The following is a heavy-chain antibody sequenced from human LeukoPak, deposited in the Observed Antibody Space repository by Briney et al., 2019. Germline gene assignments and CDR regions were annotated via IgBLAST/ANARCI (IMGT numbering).Heavy chain of an antibody. CDR3: ARVGYDILTGYYGDAFDI. J-gene: IGHJ3*02. D-gene: IGHD3-9*01. Sequence: SETLSLTCTVSGGSVSSGSYYWSWIRQPPGKGLEWIGYIYYSGSTNYNPSPKSRVTISVDTSKNQFSLKLSSVTAADTAVYYCARVGYDILTGYYGDAFDIWGQGTMVTVSS. CDR2: IYYSGST. V-gene: IGHV4-61*01. CDR1: GGSVSSGSYY.